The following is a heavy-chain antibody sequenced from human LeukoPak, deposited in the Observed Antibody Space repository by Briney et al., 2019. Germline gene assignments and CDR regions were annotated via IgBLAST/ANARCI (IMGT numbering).Heavy chain of an antibody. CDR1: GLTFSSYG. V-gene: IGHV3-30*02. CDR3: VKDEARWLHHGFDH. J-gene: IGHJ4*02. Sequence: PGGSLRLSCAVSGLTFSSYGMHWVRQAPGKGLEWVAFIHYDGCEKYYADSVKGRFTMSRDNSKNTLYLQMNSPRPEDTAVYYCVKDEARWLHHGFDHWGQGTLVTVSS. CDR2: IHYDGCEK. D-gene: IGHD5-24*01.